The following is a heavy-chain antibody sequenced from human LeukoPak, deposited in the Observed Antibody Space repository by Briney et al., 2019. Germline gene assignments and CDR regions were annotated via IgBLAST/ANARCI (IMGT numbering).Heavy chain of an antibody. Sequence: PSETLSLTCAVSGYSNSSGYYWGWIRQPPGKGLEWIGIIYHSGSTYYNPSLKSRVTISVDTSKNQFSLKLSSVTAADTAVYYCARQSGRIQLWLGYFDYWGQGTLVTVSS. CDR3: ARQSGRIQLWLGYFDY. D-gene: IGHD5-18*01. CDR2: IYHSGST. CDR1: GYSNSSGYY. V-gene: IGHV4-38-2*01. J-gene: IGHJ4*02.